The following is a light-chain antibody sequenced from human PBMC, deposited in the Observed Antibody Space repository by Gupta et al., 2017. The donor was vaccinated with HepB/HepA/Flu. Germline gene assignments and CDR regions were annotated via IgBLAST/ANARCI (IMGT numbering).Light chain of an antibody. V-gene: IGLV1-44*01. CDR2: YND. CDR1: SSNVGSNN. Sequence: HSVLTQSTSISGTPGQRVTISCSGSSSNVGSNNVNWYQQLPGTAPKLLIYYNDERPSGVTDRSSGSKSGTSDSLDIRGLKSEDEAEEDCAAWDTSLNAVVFGGGTKLTVL. J-gene: IGLJ2*01. CDR3: AAWDTSLNAVV.